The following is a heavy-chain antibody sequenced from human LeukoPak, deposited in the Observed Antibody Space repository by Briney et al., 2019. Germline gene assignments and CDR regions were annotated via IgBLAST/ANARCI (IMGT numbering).Heavy chain of an antibody. J-gene: IGHJ4*02. CDR3: AKSTGIAVAGTD. D-gene: IGHD6-19*01. V-gene: IGHV3-7*03. Sequence: GGSLRLSCAASGFSFSNYWRTWVRQAPGKGLEWVANIKQDGSDKYYVDSVKGRFTISRDNAKNSLYLQMNSLRAEDTALYYCAKSTGIAVAGTDWGQGTLVTVSS. CDR2: IKQDGSDK. CDR1: GFSFSNYW.